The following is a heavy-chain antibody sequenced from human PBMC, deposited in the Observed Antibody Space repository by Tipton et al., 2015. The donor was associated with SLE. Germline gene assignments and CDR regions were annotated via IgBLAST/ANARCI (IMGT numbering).Heavy chain of an antibody. J-gene: IGHJ4*02. CDR2: IYYSGST. CDR3: ARLLSDDYYEGHDY. V-gene: IGHV4-61*05. D-gene: IGHD1-26*01. Sequence: TLSLTCAVSGFSISSGSYWAWIRQPPGKGLEWIGYIYYSGSTNYNPSLKSRVTISVDTSKNQFSLKLSSVTAADTAVYYCARLLSDDYYEGHDYWGQGTLVTVSS. CDR1: GFSISSGSY.